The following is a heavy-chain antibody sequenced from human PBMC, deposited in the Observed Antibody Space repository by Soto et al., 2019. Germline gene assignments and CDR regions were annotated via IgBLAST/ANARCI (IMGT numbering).Heavy chain of an antibody. CDR2: MNPNSGNT. Sequence: ASVKVSCKASGYTFTSYDINWVRLATGQGLEWMGWMNPNSGNTNYAQELQGRVTMTTDTSTSTAYMELRSLRSDDTAVYYCARDQTPLWFGEFLSYYYYGMDVWGQGTTVTVSS. CDR3: ARDQTPLWFGEFLSYYYYGMDV. J-gene: IGHJ6*02. D-gene: IGHD3-10*01. V-gene: IGHV1-18*01. CDR1: GYTFTSYD.